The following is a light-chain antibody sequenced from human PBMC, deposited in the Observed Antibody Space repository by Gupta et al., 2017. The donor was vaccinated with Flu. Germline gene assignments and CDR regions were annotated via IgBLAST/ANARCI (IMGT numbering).Light chain of an antibody. J-gene: IGKJ5*01. CDR1: QGVSSY. Sequence: PSSVSASVGDRVTITCRASQGVSSYLAWYQQKPGEAPNLLIYTTSTLQTGVLSRFSGSGSGTYFTLTISSLQPEDSAIYYCQQANSFPITFGQGTRLEIK. CDR3: QQANSFPIT. CDR2: TTS. V-gene: IGKV1-12*01.